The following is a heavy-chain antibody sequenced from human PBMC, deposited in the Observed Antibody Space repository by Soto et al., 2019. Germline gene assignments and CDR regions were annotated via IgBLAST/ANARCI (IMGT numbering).Heavy chain of an antibody. V-gene: IGHV2-70*11. CDR1: GFSVSTTGMC. D-gene: IGHD3-3*01. J-gene: IGHJ4*02. CDR3: ARSVPQDLEYLSPPDYYFDY. CDR2: IDWDDDK. Sequence: SGPTLVNPTQTLTLTCTFSGFSVSTTGMCVSWIRQPPGKALEWLARIDWDDDKYYSTSLKTRLTISKDTSKNQVVLTMTNMDPVDTATYYCARSVPQDLEYLSPPDYYFDYWGQGTLVTVSS.